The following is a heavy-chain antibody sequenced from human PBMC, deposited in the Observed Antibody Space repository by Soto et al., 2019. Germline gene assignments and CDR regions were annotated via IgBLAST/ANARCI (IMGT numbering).Heavy chain of an antibody. V-gene: IGHV3-48*01. J-gene: IGHJ2*01. CDR2: IPTTSSPI. D-gene: IGHD3-22*01. CDR3: ARYYDSSGPDL. Sequence: EFQLVESGGGLLQPGGSLRLSCAASGFTFSTYNMVWVRQAPGKGLEWLSYIPTTSSPIYYANSVKGRFTISRDNAKNSLYLQRNSLRAEDTAVYYCARYYDSSGPDLWGRGTLVTVSS. CDR1: GFTFSTYN.